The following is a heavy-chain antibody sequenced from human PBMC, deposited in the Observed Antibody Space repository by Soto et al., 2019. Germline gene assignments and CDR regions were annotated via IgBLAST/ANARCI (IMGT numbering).Heavy chain of an antibody. Sequence: SGPTLVNPTQTLTLTCTFSGFSLSTSGVGVGWIRQPPGKALEWLALIYCDDDKRYSPSLKSRPTITKDTAKNQVVLTMTNIDPVDTATYYCAQDSGWLSFDYWGQGTLVTVSS. D-gene: IGHD6-19*01. V-gene: IGHV2-5*02. CDR3: AQDSGWLSFDY. CDR1: GFSLSTSGVG. CDR2: IYCDDDK. J-gene: IGHJ4*02.